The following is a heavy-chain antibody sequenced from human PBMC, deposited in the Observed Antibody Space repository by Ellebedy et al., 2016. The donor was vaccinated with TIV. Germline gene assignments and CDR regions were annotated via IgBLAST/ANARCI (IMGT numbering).Heavy chain of an antibody. CDR2: IIPIFGTA. V-gene: IGHV1-69*13. Sequence: AASVKVSCKASGGTFSSYAISWVRQAPAQGLEWMGGIIPIFGTANYAQKFQGRVTITADESTSTAYMELSSLRSEDTAVYYCARVDNWNYSYFFDYWGQGTLVTVSS. CDR3: ARVDNWNYSYFFDY. J-gene: IGHJ4*02. D-gene: IGHD1-7*01. CDR1: GGTFSSYA.